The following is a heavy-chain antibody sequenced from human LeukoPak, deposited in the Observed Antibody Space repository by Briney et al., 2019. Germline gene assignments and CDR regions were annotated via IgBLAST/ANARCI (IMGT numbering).Heavy chain of an antibody. J-gene: IGHJ3*02. CDR2: IYPGDSDT. Sequence: GESLKSSCKGSGYSFTSYWIGWVRQMPGKGLEWMGIIYPGDSDTRYSPSFQGQVTISADKSISTAYLQWSSLKASDTAMYYCASTFRKWYYYDSSGRDAFDIWGQGTMVTVSS. CDR3: ASTFRKWYYYDSSGRDAFDI. CDR1: GYSFTSYW. D-gene: IGHD3-22*01. V-gene: IGHV5-51*01.